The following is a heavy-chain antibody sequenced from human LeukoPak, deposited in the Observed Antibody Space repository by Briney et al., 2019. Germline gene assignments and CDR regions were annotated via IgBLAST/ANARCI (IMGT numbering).Heavy chain of an antibody. J-gene: IGHJ2*01. CDR1: GGSFSGYY. Sequence: SETLSLTCAVYGGSFSGYYWSWIRQPPGKGLEWIGEINHSGGTNYNPSLKSRVTISVDTSKNQFSLRLSSVTAADTAVYYCARVLEGSSGQHWYFDLWGRGTLVTVSS. V-gene: IGHV4-34*01. D-gene: IGHD6-19*01. CDR2: INHSGGT. CDR3: ARVLEGSSGQHWYFDL.